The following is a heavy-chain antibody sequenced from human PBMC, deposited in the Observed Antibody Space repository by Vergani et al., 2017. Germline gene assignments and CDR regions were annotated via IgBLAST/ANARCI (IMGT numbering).Heavy chain of an antibody. CDR1: GFTLSRYW. V-gene: IGHV3-7*01. Sequence: EVQMVESGGHLVQPGGSLRLSCAASGFTLSRYWLSWVRQAPGKGLEWVANINVDGTEKSYVDSVKGRFTVSRDIAKNLVYLQMNSLRVDDTAVYHCARDRLYCNNKTCLPANSFDQWGQGTLVSVSS. D-gene: IGHD2/OR15-2a*01. J-gene: IGHJ4*02. CDR3: ARDRLYCNNKTCLPANSFDQ. CDR2: INVDGTEK.